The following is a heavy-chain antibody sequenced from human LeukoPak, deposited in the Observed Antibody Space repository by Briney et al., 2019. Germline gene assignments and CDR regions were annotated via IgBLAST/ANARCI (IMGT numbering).Heavy chain of an antibody. CDR3: ARARGGYGDYGSWFDP. D-gene: IGHD4-17*01. Sequence: SETLSLTCTVSGGSISSGSYYWNWIRQPPGKGLEWIGLVHYSGSTNYNPFLKSRVTISVDISKNQFSLNLSSVTAADTAVYYCARARGGYGDYGSWFDPWGQGTLVPVSS. J-gene: IGHJ5*02. CDR1: GGSISSGSYY. CDR2: VHYSGST. V-gene: IGHV4-61*01.